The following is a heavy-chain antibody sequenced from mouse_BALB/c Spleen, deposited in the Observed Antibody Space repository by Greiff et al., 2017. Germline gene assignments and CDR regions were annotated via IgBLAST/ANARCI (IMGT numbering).Heavy chain of an antibody. V-gene: IGHV5-4*02. D-gene: IGHD1-1*01. J-gene: IGHJ4*01. CDR3: ARAPYYDYAMDY. Sequence: EVKLMESGGGLVKPGGSLKLSCAASGFTFSDYYMYWVRQTPEKRLEWVATISDGGSYTYYPDSVKGRFTISRDNAKNNLYLQMSSLKSEDTAMYYCARAPYYDYAMDYWGQGTSVTVSS. CDR2: ISDGGSYT. CDR1: GFTFSDYY.